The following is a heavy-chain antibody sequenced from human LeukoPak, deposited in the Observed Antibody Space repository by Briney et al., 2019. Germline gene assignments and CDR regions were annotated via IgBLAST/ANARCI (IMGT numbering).Heavy chain of an antibody. CDR3: ARAGYYYDSSGYYHFDY. J-gene: IGHJ4*02. Sequence: GGSLRLSCAAPGFTFSSYWMHWVRQAPGKGLVWVSRINSDGSSTSYADSVKGRFTISRDNAKNTLYLQMNSLRAEDTAVYYCARAGYYYDSSGYYHFDYWGQGTLVTVSS. CDR1: GFTFSSYW. V-gene: IGHV3-74*01. CDR2: INSDGSST. D-gene: IGHD3-22*01.